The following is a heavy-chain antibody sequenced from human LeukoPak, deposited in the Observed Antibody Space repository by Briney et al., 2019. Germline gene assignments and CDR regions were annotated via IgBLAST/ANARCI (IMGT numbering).Heavy chain of an antibody. CDR3: ASPYSGYDYNFDH. J-gene: IGHJ4*02. D-gene: IGHD5-12*01. CDR2: ISSNGGST. V-gene: IGHV3-64D*06. Sequence: GGSLRLSCSASGFTFSSYAMHWVRQAPGKGLEYVSSISSNGGSTYYADSAKGRFTISRDNSKNTLFLQMSSLRTGDTAVYYCASPYSGYDYNFDHWGRGTLVTVSS. CDR1: GFTFSSYA.